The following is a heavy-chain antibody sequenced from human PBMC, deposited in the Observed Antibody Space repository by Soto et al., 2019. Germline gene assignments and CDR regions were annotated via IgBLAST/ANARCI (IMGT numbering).Heavy chain of an antibody. CDR3: ARVPHYYGSGSDYPYYGMDV. CDR1: GGTFSSYA. D-gene: IGHD3-10*01. V-gene: IGHV1-69*01. Sequence: QVQLVQSGAEVKKPGSSVKVSCKASGGTFSSYAISWVRQAPGQGLEWMGGIIPSLGTANYAQKFQGRVTITADESTSTAYMELSSLRSEDTAVYYCARVPHYYGSGSDYPYYGMDVWGQGTTVTVSS. J-gene: IGHJ6*02. CDR2: IIPSLGTA.